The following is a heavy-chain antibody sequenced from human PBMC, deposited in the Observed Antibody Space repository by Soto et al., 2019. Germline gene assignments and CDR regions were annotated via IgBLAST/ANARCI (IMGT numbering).Heavy chain of an antibody. V-gene: IGHV3-74*01. CDR1: GFTFSSYW. CDR3: AREPQGIAAALDY. CDR2: INSDGSST. J-gene: IGHJ4*02. D-gene: IGHD6-13*01. Sequence: PGGSLRLSCAASGFTFSSYWMHWVRQAPGKGLVWVSRINSDGSSTSYADSVKGRFTISRDNAKKSLYLQMNSLSAEDTALYYCAREPQGIAAALDYWGQGTRVT.